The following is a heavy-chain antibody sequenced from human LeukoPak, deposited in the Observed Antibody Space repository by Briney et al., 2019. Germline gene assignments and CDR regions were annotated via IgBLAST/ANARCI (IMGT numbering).Heavy chain of an antibody. V-gene: IGHV4-59*01. D-gene: IGHD6-19*01. CDR1: SGSISSYY. CDR3: ARGGSSGPPPFG. Sequence: SETLSLTCTVSSGSISSYYWSWIRQPPGKGLEWIGYIYYSGSTNYNPSLKGRVTISVDTSKNQFSLKLSSVTAADTAVYYCARGGSSGPPPFGWGQGTLVTVSS. J-gene: IGHJ4*02. CDR2: IYYSGST.